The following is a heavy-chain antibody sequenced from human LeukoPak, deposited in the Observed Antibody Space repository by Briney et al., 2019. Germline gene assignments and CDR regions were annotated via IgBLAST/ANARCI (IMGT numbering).Heavy chain of an antibody. CDR1: GYTFTAYH. D-gene: IGHD2-21*01. J-gene: IGHJ3*02. CDR3: ARGISGGFDI. V-gene: IGHV1-2*06. CDR2: IIPNSGAT. Sequence: ASVKVSCKASGYTFTAYHMHWVRQAPGQGLEWMVRIIPNSGATNYAQNFQGRVTMTRDTSISTAYMELSRLRPDDTAVYYCARGISGGFDIWGQGTMVTVSS.